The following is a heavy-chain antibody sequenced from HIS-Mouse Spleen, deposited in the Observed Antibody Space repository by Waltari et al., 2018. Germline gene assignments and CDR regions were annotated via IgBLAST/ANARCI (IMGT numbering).Heavy chain of an antibody. CDR1: GFTFSSYG. CDR3: AKAPYSSSSYYYYGMDV. V-gene: IGHV3-33*06. CDR2: IWYDGSNK. Sequence: QVQLVESGGGVVQPGRSLRLSCAASGFTFSSYGMHWVRQAPGKGLEWVAVIWYDGSNKYYADSVKGRFTSSRDNSKNTLYLQMNSLRAEDTAVYYCAKAPYSSSSYYYYGMDVWGQGTTVTVSS. D-gene: IGHD6-6*01. J-gene: IGHJ6*02.